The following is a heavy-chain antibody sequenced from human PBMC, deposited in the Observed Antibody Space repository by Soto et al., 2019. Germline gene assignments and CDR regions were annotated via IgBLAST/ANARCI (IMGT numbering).Heavy chain of an antibody. D-gene: IGHD4-17*01. CDR2: INYSGST. CDR3: ASRARTDDYDLSSFDY. CDR1: GGSFSGYY. Sequence: PSETLSLTCAVYGGSFSGYYWSWIRQPPGKGLEWIGEINYSGSTNYNPSLKSRVTISVDTSKNQFSLKLSSVTAADTAVYYCASRARTDDYDLSSFDYWXQGTLVTVSS. V-gene: IGHV4-34*01. J-gene: IGHJ4*02.